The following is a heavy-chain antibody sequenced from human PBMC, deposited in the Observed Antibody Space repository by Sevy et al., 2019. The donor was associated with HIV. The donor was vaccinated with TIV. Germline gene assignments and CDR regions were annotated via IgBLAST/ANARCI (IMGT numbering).Heavy chain of an antibody. CDR2: INPNSGGT. V-gene: IGHV1-2*02. J-gene: IGHJ4*02. D-gene: IGHD5-18*01. CDR3: ARGDSYGIPPLRY. CDR1: GYTFTGYY. Sequence: ASVKVSCKASGYTFTGYYMHWVRQAPGQGLEWMGWINPNSGGTNYAQKFQGRVTMTRDTSISTAYMELSRLRSDDTAVYYYARGDSYGIPPLRYWGQGTLVTVSS.